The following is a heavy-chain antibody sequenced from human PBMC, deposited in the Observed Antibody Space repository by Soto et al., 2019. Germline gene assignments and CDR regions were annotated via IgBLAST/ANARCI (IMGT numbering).Heavy chain of an antibody. V-gene: IGHV3-9*01. J-gene: IGHJ6*02. Sequence: EVQLVESGGGMVQPGRSLRLSCVASGFTFDDHAMHWVRRGPGRGLEWVSGISWNSETTGYADSVRGRFTISRDNAKNSLYLPMNSLRVEDTAFYYCATDEGGVWSVAKGSSYAYYGMDVWGQGTTVIVS. D-gene: IGHD3-10*01. CDR2: ISWNSETT. CDR3: ATDEGGVWSVAKGSSYAYYGMDV. CDR1: GFTFDDHA.